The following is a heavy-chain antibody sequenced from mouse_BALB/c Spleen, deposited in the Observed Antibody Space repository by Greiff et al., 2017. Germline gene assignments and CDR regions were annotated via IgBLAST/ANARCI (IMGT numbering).Heavy chain of an antibody. J-gene: IGHJ1*01. D-gene: IGHD2-10*01. CDR1: GFTFSSYG. V-gene: IGHV5-6*02. CDR2: ISSGGSYT. Sequence: DVKLVESGGDLVKPGGSLKLSCAASGFTFSSYGMSWVRQTPDKRLEWVATISSGGSYTYYPDSVKGRFTISRDNAKNTLYLQMSSLKSEDTAMYYCARLLLRYFDVWGAGTTVTVSS. CDR3: ARLLLRYFDV.